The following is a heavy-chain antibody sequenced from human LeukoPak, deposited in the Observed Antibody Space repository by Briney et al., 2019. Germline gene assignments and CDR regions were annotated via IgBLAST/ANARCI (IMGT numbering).Heavy chain of an antibody. CDR1: GYTLKEVS. CDR3: VTDRVGLRGHFGDPGYYFDY. Sequence: ASVKVSCKVPGYTLKEVSIHWVRRPPGKGLEWLGGFDPENGKTIYARAFQGRITMTEDTSTDTAYMDLSGLRSEDTAVYYCVTDRVGLRGHFGDPGYYFDYWGQGPLVTVSS. D-gene: IGHD3-10*01. CDR2: FDPENGKT. V-gene: IGHV1-24*01. J-gene: IGHJ4*02.